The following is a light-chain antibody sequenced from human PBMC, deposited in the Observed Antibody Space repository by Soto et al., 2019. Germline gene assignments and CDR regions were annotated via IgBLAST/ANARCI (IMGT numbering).Light chain of an antibody. J-gene: IGKJ1*01. CDR2: DAS. Sequence: DIQMTQSPSTLYASVGDRVSITCRASQRVDRYLAWYQQKPGKAPQLLIYDASRLESGVPSRFSGSGSGTEFTLTISSLQPDDFTTYYCQQSYNTPWTFGQGTKVDIK. CDR3: QQSYNTPWT. V-gene: IGKV1-5*01. CDR1: QRVDRY.